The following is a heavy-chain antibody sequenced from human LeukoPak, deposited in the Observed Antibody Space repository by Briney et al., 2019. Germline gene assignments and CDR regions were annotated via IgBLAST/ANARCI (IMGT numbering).Heavy chain of an antibody. V-gene: IGHV3-23*01. D-gene: IGHD3-22*01. Sequence: GGSLRLSCAASGFTFSSYAVSWVRQAPGKGLEWVSAISGSGGSTYYADSVKGRFTISRDNSKNTLYLQMNSLRAEDTAVYYCAKDLVSISYYYDSSGYHDYWGQGTLVTVSS. J-gene: IGHJ4*02. CDR1: GFTFSSYA. CDR3: AKDLVSISYYYDSSGYHDY. CDR2: ISGSGGST.